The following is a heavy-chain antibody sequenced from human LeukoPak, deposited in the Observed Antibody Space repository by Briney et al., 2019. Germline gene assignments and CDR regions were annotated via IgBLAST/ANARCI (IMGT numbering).Heavy chain of an antibody. V-gene: IGHV4-34*01. CDR3: ARGPSRSSGLFDY. CDR1: GGSFSGYY. D-gene: IGHD3/OR15-3a*01. CDR2: INHSGST. Sequence: SETLSLTCAVYGGSFSGYYWSWIRQPPGKGLEWIGEINHSGSTNYNPSLKSRVTISVETSKNQFPLKLSSVAAAVTAVYCSARGPSRSSGLFDYWGQGTLVTVSS. J-gene: IGHJ4*02.